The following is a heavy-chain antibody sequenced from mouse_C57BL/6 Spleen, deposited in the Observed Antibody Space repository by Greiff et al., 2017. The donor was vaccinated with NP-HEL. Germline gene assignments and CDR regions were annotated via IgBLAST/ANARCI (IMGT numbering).Heavy chain of an antibody. Sequence: QVQLQQSGPELVKPGASVKISCKASGYAFSSSWMNWVKQRPGKGLEWIGRIYPGDGDTNYNGKFKGKATLTADKSSSTAYMQLSSLTSEDSAVYFCARQTGTGGYYFDDWGQGTTLTVSS. CDR1: GYAFSSSW. CDR3: ARQTGTGGYYFDD. D-gene: IGHD4-1*01. J-gene: IGHJ2*01. CDR2: IYPGDGDT. V-gene: IGHV1-82*01.